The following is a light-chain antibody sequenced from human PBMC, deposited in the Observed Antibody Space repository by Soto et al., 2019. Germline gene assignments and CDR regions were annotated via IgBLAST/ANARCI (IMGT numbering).Light chain of an antibody. Sequence: QLVLTQPPSVSGAPGQRVTISCTGSSSNIGAGYDVHWYQQLPGTAPKLLIYGNSNRPSGVPDRFPGSKSGTSASLAITGLQAEDEADYYCQSYDSSLSGSVVFGGGTKVTVL. CDR1: SSNIGAGYD. V-gene: IGLV1-40*01. J-gene: IGLJ2*01. CDR3: QSYDSSLSGSVV. CDR2: GNS.